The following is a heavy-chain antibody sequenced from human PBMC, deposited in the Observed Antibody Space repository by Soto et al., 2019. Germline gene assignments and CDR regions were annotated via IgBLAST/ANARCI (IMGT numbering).Heavy chain of an antibody. CDR2: IRSKANSYAT. J-gene: IGHJ6*02. Sequence: GGSLRLSCAASGFTFSGSAMHWVRQASGKGLEWVGRIRSKANSYATAYAASVKGRFTISRDVSKNTAYLQMNSMKTEDTAVYSCTTSSGSPWGYYYYGMDVWGQGTTVTVSS. CDR1: GFTFSGSA. V-gene: IGHV3-73*01. CDR3: TTSSGSPWGYYYYGMDV. D-gene: IGHD1-26*01.